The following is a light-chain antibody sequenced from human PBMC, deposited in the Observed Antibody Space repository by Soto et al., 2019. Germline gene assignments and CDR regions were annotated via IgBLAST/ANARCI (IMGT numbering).Light chain of an antibody. Sequence: EIVLTQFPATLSLSPGEEATLSCRASQSFGTSLAWYQQRPAQAPRLLIYDTFKVAAGVPARFSGSGSGADFTLTISGLDPEDFSVYYCQQGGSFGGGTKVEIK. CDR2: DTF. J-gene: IGKJ4*01. CDR3: QQGGS. V-gene: IGKV3-11*01. CDR1: QSFGTS.